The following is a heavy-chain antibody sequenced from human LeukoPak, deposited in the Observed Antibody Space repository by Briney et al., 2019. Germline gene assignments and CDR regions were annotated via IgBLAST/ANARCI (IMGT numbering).Heavy chain of an antibody. CDR3: ARDLFGGPLGESRGGYFDY. CDR2: INPNSDGT. D-gene: IGHD3-10*01. CDR1: GYTFTGYY. Sequence: ASVKVSCKTSGYTFTGYYIYWVRQAPGQGLEWMGWINPNSDGTNYAQNFQGRVTMTSDTSITTVYMELSSLTSDDTAVYYCARDLFGGPLGESRGGYFDYWGQGTLVTVSS. J-gene: IGHJ4*02. V-gene: IGHV1-2*02.